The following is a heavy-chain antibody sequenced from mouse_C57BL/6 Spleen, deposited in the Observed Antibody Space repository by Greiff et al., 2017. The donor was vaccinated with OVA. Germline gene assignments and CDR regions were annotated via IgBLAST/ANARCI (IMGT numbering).Heavy chain of an antibody. CDR2: IDPSDSYT. CDR3: ARRRVTGYAMDY. D-gene: IGHD2-2*01. V-gene: IGHV1-69*01. Sequence: QVQLQQPGAELVMPGASVKLSCKASGYTFTSYWMHWVKQRPGQGLEWIGEIDPSDSYTNYNQKFKGKSTLTVDKSSSTAYMQLSSLTSEDAAVYYCARRRVTGYAMDYWGQGTSVTVSS. J-gene: IGHJ4*01. CDR1: GYTFTSYW.